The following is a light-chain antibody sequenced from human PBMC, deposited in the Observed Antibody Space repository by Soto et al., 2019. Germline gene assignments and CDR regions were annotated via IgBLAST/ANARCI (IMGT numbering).Light chain of an antibody. Sequence: QSALTQPRSVSGSPGQSVTISCTGTISDVGGYNYVSWYQQHPGKAPKLMIYDVSKRPSGVPDRFSGSKSGNTASLTISGLQSEDDADYYCCSYAGSYPHVVFGGGTQLTVL. CDR2: DVS. J-gene: IGLJ2*01. CDR1: ISDVGGYNY. CDR3: CSYAGSYPHVV. V-gene: IGLV2-11*01.